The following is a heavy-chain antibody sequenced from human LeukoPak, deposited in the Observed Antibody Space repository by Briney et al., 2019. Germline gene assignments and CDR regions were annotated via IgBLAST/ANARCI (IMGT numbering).Heavy chain of an antibody. Sequence: SETLSLTCTVSGGSISSYYWSWLRQPPGKGLEWIGYIYYSGSTNYNPSLKSRVTISVDTSKNQFSLKLSSVTATDTAVYYCARHAAVAGSAFDYWGQGTLVTVSS. V-gene: IGHV4-59*08. CDR2: IYYSGST. CDR1: GGSISSYY. D-gene: IGHD6-19*01. J-gene: IGHJ4*02. CDR3: ARHAAVAGSAFDY.